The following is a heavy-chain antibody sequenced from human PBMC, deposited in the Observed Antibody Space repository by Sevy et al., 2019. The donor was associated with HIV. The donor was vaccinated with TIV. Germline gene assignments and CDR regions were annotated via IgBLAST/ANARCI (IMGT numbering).Heavy chain of an antibody. CDR2: ITSSGSTI. Sequence: GGSLRLSCAASGFTFSDYYMSWIRQAPGKGLEWVSYITSSGSTIYYADSVKGRFTISRDNAKNSLYLQMNSLRAEDTAVYYCARDSGSGSYYNPADYGMDVWGQGTTVTVSS. D-gene: IGHD3-10*01. CDR3: ARDSGSGSYYNPADYGMDV. J-gene: IGHJ6*02. CDR1: GFTFSDYY. V-gene: IGHV3-11*01.